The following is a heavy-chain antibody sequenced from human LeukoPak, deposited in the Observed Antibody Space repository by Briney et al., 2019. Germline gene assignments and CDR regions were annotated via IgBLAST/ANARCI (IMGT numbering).Heavy chain of an antibody. CDR2: FSRSGDTT. D-gene: IGHD3-22*01. J-gene: IGHJ4*02. V-gene: IGHV3-23*01. CDR3: ARRDSSGSHYFDY. Sequence: PGGPLRLSCAASGFTFSRYDMSWVRQAPGKGLEWVSTFSRSGDTTYYADSVKGRFTISRDNSKNTLYLHMNSLRAEDTAVYYCARRDSSGSHYFDYWGQGTLVTVSS. CDR1: GFTFSRYD.